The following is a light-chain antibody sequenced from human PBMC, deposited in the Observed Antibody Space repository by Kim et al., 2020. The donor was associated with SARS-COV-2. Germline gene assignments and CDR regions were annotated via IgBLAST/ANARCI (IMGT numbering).Light chain of an antibody. CDR2: SNN. J-gene: IGLJ2*01. Sequence: GQQVTISCSGIRSNIGNNFVSWYQQVPGTAPKLLIYSNNQRPAGVPDRFSGSKSGTSASLAISGLQSEDEGDYFCAAWDDSLNGPVFGGGTKLTVL. CDR3: AAWDDSLNGPV. V-gene: IGLV1-44*01. CDR1: RSNIGNNF.